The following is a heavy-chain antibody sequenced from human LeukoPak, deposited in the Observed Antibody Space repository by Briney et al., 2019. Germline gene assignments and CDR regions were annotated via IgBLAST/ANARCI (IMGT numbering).Heavy chain of an antibody. CDR1: GFTFSDYG. CDR2: ISYDGGNK. CDR3: AKDSDQSSIGGDYFDY. V-gene: IGHV3-30*18. J-gene: IGHJ4*02. D-gene: IGHD6-6*01. Sequence: GGSLRLSCAASGFTFSDYGMHWVRQAPGKGLEWVALISYDGGNKFYADSVRDRFTISRDNSKNTLYLQMNSLRAEDTAVYYCAKDSDQSSIGGDYFDYWGQGTLVTVSS.